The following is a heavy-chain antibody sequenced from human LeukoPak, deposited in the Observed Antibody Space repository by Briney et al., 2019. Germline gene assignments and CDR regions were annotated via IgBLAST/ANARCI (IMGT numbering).Heavy chain of an antibody. CDR1: GYSFSSYW. CDR3: ARVRSSSLYDFDY. V-gene: IGHV5-51*01. Sequence: GESLKISCKGSGYSFSSYWIGWVRQMPGKGLEWMGIIFPGDSETRYSPSFRGQVNLSADQSLSTAYLEWSSLKGSDIAMYYCARVRSSSLYDFDYWGQGTLVTVSS. D-gene: IGHD6-13*01. J-gene: IGHJ4*02. CDR2: IFPGDSET.